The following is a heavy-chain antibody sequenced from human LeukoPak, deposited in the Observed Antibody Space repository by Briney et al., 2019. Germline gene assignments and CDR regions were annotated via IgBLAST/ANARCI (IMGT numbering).Heavy chain of an antibody. Sequence: PSETLSLTCTVSGGSISSYYWSWIRQPAGKGLEWIGRIYTSGSTNYNPSLKSRVTMSVDTSKNQFSLKLSSVTAADTTVYYCARDIYSSSSLAPYDYYYYMDVWGKGTTVTVSS. V-gene: IGHV4-4*07. J-gene: IGHJ6*03. CDR3: ARDIYSSSSLAPYDYYYYMDV. CDR2: IYTSGST. CDR1: GGSISSYY. D-gene: IGHD6-6*01.